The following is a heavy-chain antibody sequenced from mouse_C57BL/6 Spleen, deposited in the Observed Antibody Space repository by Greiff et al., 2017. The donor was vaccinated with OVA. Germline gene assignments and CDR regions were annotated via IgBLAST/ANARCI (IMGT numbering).Heavy chain of an antibody. V-gene: IGHV1-80*01. CDR3: APRAAMDY. D-gene: IGHD3-3*01. J-gene: IGHJ4*01. CDR2: IYPGDGEN. Sequence: VQLQQSGAELVKPGASVKISCKASGYAFSSYWMNWVKQRPGKGLEWIGQIYPGDGENKYNGTFKGKTTLTADKSSSTAYMQLRSLTSEDSAVYNCAPRAAMDYWGQGTSVTVSS. CDR1: GYAFSSYW.